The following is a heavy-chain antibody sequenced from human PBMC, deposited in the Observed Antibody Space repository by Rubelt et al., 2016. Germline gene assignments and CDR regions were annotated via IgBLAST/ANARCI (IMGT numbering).Heavy chain of an antibody. CDR3: ARIGYCSGGSCYPRAPFDY. V-gene: IGHV4-34*01. J-gene: IGHJ4*02. D-gene: IGHD2-15*01. CDR2: NRSGST. Sequence: NRSGSTNYNPSLKSRVTISVDTSKNQFSLKLSSVTAADTAVYYCARIGYCSGGSCYPRAPFDYWGQGTLVTVSS.